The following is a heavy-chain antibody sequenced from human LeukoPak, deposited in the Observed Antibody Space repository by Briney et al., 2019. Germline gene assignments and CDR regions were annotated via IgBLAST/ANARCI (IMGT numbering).Heavy chain of an antibody. CDR3: GRPKTTTSWDAFGI. Sequence: GESLKISCKGSGYSFTNYWIGWVRQMPGKGLEWMGIIYPGESDTRYSPSFQGHVTISADKSISTAYLQWSSLKASDTAMYYCGRPKTTTSWDAFGIWGQGTMVSVSS. V-gene: IGHV5-51*01. J-gene: IGHJ3*02. D-gene: IGHD1-1*01. CDR1: GYSFTNYW. CDR2: IYPGESDT.